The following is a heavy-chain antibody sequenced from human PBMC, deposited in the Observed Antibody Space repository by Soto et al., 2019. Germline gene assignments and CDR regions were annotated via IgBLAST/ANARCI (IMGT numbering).Heavy chain of an antibody. V-gene: IGHV3-23*01. J-gene: IGHJ6*02. Sequence: EVQLLESGGGLVQPGGSLRLSCAASGFTFSNYAMTWVRQAPGKGLEWVSAISGSGGTTYYADSVKGRFTISRDNSKNRLYLQLNSLRAEDTATYYCANPPVGPSPLYYYYGMDVWGQGTTVTVSS. CDR3: ANPPVGPSPLYYYYGMDV. D-gene: IGHD1-26*01. CDR2: ISGSGGTT. CDR1: GFTFSNYA.